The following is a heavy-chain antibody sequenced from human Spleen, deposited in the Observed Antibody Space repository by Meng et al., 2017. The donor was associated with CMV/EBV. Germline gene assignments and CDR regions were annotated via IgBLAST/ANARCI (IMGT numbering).Heavy chain of an antibody. CDR2: ITPVFGSA. CDR1: GGSFRKYV. D-gene: IGHD6-13*01. V-gene: IGHV1-69*13. Sequence: SVKVSCKVSGGSFRKYVINWVRQAPGQGLEWMGGITPVFGSATNAQKFQGRVTITADESTSTGYMELSSLRSEDTAVYYCATLPMAAAYYGMDVWGQGTTVTVSS. CDR3: ATLPMAAAYYGMDV. J-gene: IGHJ6*02.